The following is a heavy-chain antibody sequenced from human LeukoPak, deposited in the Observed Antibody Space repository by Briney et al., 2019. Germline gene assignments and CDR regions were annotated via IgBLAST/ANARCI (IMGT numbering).Heavy chain of an antibody. V-gene: IGHV3-30-3*01. CDR2: ISYDGSNK. D-gene: IGHD3-16*02. CDR1: GFTFSSYA. CDR3: ARVGGSITFGGVIHY. Sequence: PGRSLRLSCAASGFTFSSYAMHWVRQAPGKGLEWVAVISYDGSNKYYADSVKGRFTISRDNSKNTLYLQMNSLRAEDTAVYYCARVGGSITFGGVIHYWGQGTLVTVSS. J-gene: IGHJ4*02.